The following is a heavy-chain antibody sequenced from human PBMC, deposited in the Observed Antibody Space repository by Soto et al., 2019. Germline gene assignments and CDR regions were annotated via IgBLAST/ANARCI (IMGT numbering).Heavy chain of an antibody. CDR1: GFTFSGYY. J-gene: IGHJ4*02. CDR2: IKQDGSEK. Sequence: EVQLVESGGGLVQPGGSLRLSCAASGFTFSGYYMTWVRQSPGRGLEWVGNIKQDGSEKYYVDSLKGRFSISRDNAKKSLYLQMNSLRVEDTAVYYCARGRSDDYFDYWGQGTLVTVSP. D-gene: IGHD2-15*01. V-gene: IGHV3-7*01. CDR3: ARGRSDDYFDY.